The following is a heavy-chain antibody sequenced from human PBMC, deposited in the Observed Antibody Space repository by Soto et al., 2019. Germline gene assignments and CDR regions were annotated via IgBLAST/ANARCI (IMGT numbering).Heavy chain of an antibody. J-gene: IGHJ3*01. CDR1: GGSVTNGRYY. Sequence: QVQLQESGPRLVKPSETLSLTCTVTGGSVTNGRYYWTWIRQSPEKGLEWIGFVYYSGTTTYNPSLKSRVTISLDPSKSQFSLTMTSVTAADAAVFYCARPGSNYGADAFDVWGQGTRVTVSS. V-gene: IGHV4-61*01. D-gene: IGHD1-26*01. CDR2: VYYSGTT. CDR3: ARPGSNYGADAFDV.